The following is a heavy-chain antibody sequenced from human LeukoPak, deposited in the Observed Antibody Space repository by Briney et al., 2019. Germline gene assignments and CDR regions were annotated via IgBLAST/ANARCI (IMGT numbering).Heavy chain of an antibody. CDR2: IYYSGST. CDR3: ARVAPMVRGVIAGRGFDY. D-gene: IGHD3-10*01. CDR1: GGSISSSSYY. J-gene: IGHJ4*02. Sequence: SETLSLTCTVSGGSISSSSYYWGWIRQPPGKGLEWIGSIYYSGSTYYNPSLKSRVTISVDTSKNQFSLKLSSVTAADTAVYYCARVAPMVRGVIAGRGFDYWGQGTLATVSS. V-gene: IGHV4-39*07.